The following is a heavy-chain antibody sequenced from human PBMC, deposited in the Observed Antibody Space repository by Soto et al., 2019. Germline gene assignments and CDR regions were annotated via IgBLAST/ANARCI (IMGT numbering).Heavy chain of an antibody. CDR3: TTALAPIYDSSLYYYYGMDV. Sequence: GASVKVSCKASGYTFTGYYMHWVRQAPGQGFEWMGWINPNSGGTNYAQKFQGWVTMTRDTSISTAYMELNSLKTEDTAVYYCTTALAPIYDSSLYYYYGMDVWGQGTTVTVSS. CDR2: INPNSGGT. CDR1: GYTFTGYY. D-gene: IGHD3-22*01. J-gene: IGHJ6*02. V-gene: IGHV1-2*04.